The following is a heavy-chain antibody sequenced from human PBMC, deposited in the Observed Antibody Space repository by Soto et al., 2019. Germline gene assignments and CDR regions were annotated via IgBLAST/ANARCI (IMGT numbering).Heavy chain of an antibody. CDR2: ISGSGGST. D-gene: IGHD6-19*01. CDR3: VKAVAGTNHFDY. Sequence: GGSLRLSCAASGFTFSSYAMSWVRQAPGKGLEWVSAISGSGGSTYYADSVKGRFTVSRDNSKNTLYLQMNSLRAEDTAVYYCVKAVAGTNHFDYWGQGTLVTVSS. V-gene: IGHV3-23*01. J-gene: IGHJ4*02. CDR1: GFTFSSYA.